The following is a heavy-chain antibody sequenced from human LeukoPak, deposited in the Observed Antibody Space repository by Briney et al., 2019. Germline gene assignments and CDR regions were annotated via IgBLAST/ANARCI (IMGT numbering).Heavy chain of an antibody. D-gene: IGHD6-6*01. CDR2: INHSGST. Sequence: SETLSLTCAVYGGSFSGYYWSWIRQPPGKGLEWIGEINHSGSTTYNPSLKSRVTISVDTSKNQFSLKLSSVTAADTAVYYCARDKRARRNYYFDYWGQGTLVTVSS. CDR1: GGSFSGYY. CDR3: ARDKRARRNYYFDY. J-gene: IGHJ4*02. V-gene: IGHV4-34*01.